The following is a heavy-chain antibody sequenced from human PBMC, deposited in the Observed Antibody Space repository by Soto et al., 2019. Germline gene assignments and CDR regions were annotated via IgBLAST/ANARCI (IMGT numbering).Heavy chain of an antibody. CDR1: GGAFNGYY. CDR2: IKHSGTV. D-gene: IGHD3-10*01. CDR3: ARAGAALVRGSIGGFDY. V-gene: IGHV4-34*01. J-gene: IGHJ4*02. Sequence: QVHLQQWGAGLLKPSETLSLTCAVNGGAFNGYYWTWIRQSPGKGLQWIGEIKHSGTVEYNPSLMIRVTFSLDTSKKHFSLPRPSVPAPDTAVYYCARAGAALVRGSIGGFDYWGQGTRVTVSS.